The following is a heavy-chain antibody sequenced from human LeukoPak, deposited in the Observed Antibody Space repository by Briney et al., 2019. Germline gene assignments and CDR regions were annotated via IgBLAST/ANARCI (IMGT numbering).Heavy chain of an antibody. V-gene: IGHV4-61*01. Sequence: SETLSLTCTVSGGSVSSGSYYWSWIRQPPGKGLEWIGYIYYSGSTNYNPSLKSRVTISVDTSKNQFSLKLSSVTAADTAVYYCARDGVDYSNQRPYYYYGMDVWGQGTTVTVSS. CDR2: IYYSGST. D-gene: IGHD4-11*01. J-gene: IGHJ6*02. CDR3: ARDGVDYSNQRPYYYYGMDV. CDR1: GGSVSSGSYY.